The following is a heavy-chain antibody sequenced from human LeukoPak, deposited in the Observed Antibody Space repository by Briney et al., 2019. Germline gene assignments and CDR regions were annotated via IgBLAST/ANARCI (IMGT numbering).Heavy chain of an antibody. CDR1: GFTFSNYA. CDR3: AKDPYRASSGLVDY. V-gene: IGHV3-23*01. D-gene: IGHD5-12*01. J-gene: IGHJ4*02. CDR2: ISGSGGIT. Sequence: GGSLGLSCATSGFTFSNYAVSWVRQAPGKGLEWVSSISGSGGITYYADSVKGRFTISRDNSKNTLYLQMNSLRAEDTAVYYCAKDPYRASSGLVDYWGQGTLVTVSS.